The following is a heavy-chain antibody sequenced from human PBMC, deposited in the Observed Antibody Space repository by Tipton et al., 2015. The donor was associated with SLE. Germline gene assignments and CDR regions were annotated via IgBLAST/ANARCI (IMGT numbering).Heavy chain of an antibody. V-gene: IGHV4-59*12. CDR2: IYYSGST. CDR3: ARSLVAASRWFDP. J-gene: IGHJ5*02. D-gene: IGHD2-15*01. Sequence: TLSLTCTVSGGSISSYYWSWIRQPPGKGLEWIGYIYYSGSTNYNPSLKSRVTISVDTSKNQFSLKLSSVTAADTAVYYCARSLVAASRWFDPWGQGTLVTVSS. CDR1: GGSISSYY.